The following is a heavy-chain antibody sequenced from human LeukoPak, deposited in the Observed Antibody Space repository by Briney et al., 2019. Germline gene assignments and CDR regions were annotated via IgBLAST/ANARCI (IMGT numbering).Heavy chain of an antibody. CDR2: IYSDGTT. CDR3: ARYDFILISYFDL. J-gene: IGHJ2*01. CDR1: GFTVSNNY. V-gene: IGHV3-53*01. D-gene: IGHD3-3*01. Sequence: GGSLRLSCAASGFTVSNNYMSWVRQAPGKKLEWVSDIYSDGTTFYADSVKGRFTISRDNSKNTLYLQMNSLRAEDTAVYHCARYDFILISYFDLWGRGALVTVSS.